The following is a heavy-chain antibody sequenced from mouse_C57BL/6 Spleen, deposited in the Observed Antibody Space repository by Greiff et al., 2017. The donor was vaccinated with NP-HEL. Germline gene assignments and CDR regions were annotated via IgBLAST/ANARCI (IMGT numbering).Heavy chain of an antibody. CDR2: IDPSDSYT. V-gene: IGHV1-69*01. CDR3: ARRGIYYGSSYWYFGV. D-gene: IGHD1-1*01. J-gene: IGHJ1*03. Sequence: QVQLQQPGAELVMPGASVKLSCKASGYTFTSYWMHWVKQRPGQGLEWIGEIDPSDSYTNYNQKFKGKSTLTVDKSSSTAYMQLSSLTSEDSAVYYCARRGIYYGSSYWYFGVWGTGTTVTVSS. CDR1: GYTFTSYW.